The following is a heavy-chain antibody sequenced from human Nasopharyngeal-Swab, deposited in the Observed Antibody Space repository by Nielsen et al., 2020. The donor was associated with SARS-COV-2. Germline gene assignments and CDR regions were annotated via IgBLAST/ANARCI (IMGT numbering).Heavy chain of an antibody. J-gene: IGHJ5*02. CDR1: GFTFHNYE. V-gene: IGHV3-48*03. CDR2: ISTSCATI. D-gene: IGHD6-19*01. CDR3: ARASRGWS. Sequence: SCSASGFTFHNYEMNWVRQAPGKGLEWVSYISTSCATIHYADSVRGRFTISRDNAKKSLHLQMNSLRAEDTAVYYCARASRGWSWGQGTPVTVSS.